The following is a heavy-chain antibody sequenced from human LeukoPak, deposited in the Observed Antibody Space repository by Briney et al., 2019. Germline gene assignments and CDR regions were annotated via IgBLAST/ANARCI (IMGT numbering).Heavy chain of an antibody. J-gene: IGHJ4*02. CDR3: ATAISWSGTFDY. D-gene: IGHD3-3*01. CDR1: GYTLTELS. CDR2: FDPEDGET. Sequence: RRASVKVSCKVSGYTLTELSMHWVRQAPGKGLEWMGGFDPEDGETIYAQKFQGRVTMTEDTSTDTAYMELSSLRSEDTAVYYCATAISWSGTFDYWGQGTLVTVSS. V-gene: IGHV1-24*01.